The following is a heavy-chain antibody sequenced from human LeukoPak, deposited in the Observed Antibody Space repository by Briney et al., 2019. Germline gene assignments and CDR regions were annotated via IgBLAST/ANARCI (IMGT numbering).Heavy chain of an antibody. CDR1: GGSISSYY. CDR3: ARGDGYYDSSGYYYGYYFDY. V-gene: IGHV4-4*07. Sequence: PSETLSLTCTVSGGSISSYYWSWIRQPAGKGLEWIGRIYTSGSTNYNPSPKSRVTMSVDTSKNQFSLKLSSVTAADTAVYYCARGDGYYDSSGYYYGYYFDYWGQGTLVTVSS. D-gene: IGHD3-22*01. J-gene: IGHJ4*02. CDR2: IYTSGST.